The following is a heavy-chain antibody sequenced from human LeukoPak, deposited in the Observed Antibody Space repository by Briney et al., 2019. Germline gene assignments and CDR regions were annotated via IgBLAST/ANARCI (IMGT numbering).Heavy chain of an antibody. CDR2: IISILGIA. J-gene: IGHJ5*02. CDR1: GGTFSSYA. D-gene: IGHD3-10*01. CDR3: ARDGRMVRGDIYLDWFDP. V-gene: IGHV1-69*04. Sequence: SVKVSCKASGGTFSSYAISWVRQAPGQGLEWMGRIISILGIANYAQRFQGRVTITADKSTSSAYLDLSSVGSEDAAVYYCARDGRMVRGDIYLDWFDPWGQGTLVTVSS.